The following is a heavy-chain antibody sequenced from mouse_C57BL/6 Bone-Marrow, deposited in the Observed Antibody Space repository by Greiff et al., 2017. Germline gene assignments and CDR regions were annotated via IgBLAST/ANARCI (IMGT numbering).Heavy chain of an antibody. CDR1: GYSFTGYY. CDR3: AREITYFDY. J-gene: IGHJ2*01. Sequence: EVKLMESGPELVKPGASVKISCKASGYSFTGYYMNWVKQSPEKSLEWIGEINPSTGGTTYNQKFQAKATLTVDKSSSTAYMQLKSLTSEDSAVYYCAREITYFDYWGQGTTLTVSS. V-gene: IGHV1-42*01. D-gene: IGHD2-4*01. CDR2: INPSTGGT.